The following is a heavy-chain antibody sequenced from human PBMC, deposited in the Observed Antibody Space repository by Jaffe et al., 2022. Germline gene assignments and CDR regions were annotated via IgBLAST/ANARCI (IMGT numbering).Heavy chain of an antibody. D-gene: IGHD1-7*01. CDR3: AKVPGRNWNYEQVDYFDY. CDR1: GFTFSSYG. V-gene: IGHV3-30*02. CDR2: IRYDGSNK. J-gene: IGHJ4*02. Sequence: QVQLVESGGGVVQPGGSLRLSCAASGFTFSSYGMHWVRQAPGKGLEWVAFIRYDGSNKYYADSVKGRFTISRDNSKNTLYLQMNSLRAEDTAVYYCAKVPGRNWNYEQVDYFDYWGQGTLVTVSS.